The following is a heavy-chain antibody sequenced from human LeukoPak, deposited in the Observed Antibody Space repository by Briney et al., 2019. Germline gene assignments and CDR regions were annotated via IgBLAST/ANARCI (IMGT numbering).Heavy chain of an antibody. V-gene: IGHV3-33*01. CDR1: GFSFRDSG. CDR3: ATEGTTLTRGGYFDF. J-gene: IGHJ4*02. D-gene: IGHD4-17*01. CDR2: IWYDGRKR. Sequence: PGGSLRLSCAASGFSFRDSGMQWVRQAPGKGGEGGADIWYDGRKRVYADSVQGRFTISRDDQKNTVHVKRNRRRGDDTALYYCATEGTTLTRGGYFDFWGQGTLITVSS.